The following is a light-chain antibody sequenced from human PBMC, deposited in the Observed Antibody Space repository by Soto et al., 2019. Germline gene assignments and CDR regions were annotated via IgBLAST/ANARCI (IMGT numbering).Light chain of an antibody. Sequence: QPVLTQPASVSGSPGQSITISCTGTSTDPATYDLVSWYQQHPGKAPQLIIYEVAKRPSGVSARFSGSQSGDTASLTISGLQAADEAYYYCCSRLFGGGTKL. CDR1: STDPATYDL. J-gene: IGLJ2*01. CDR3: CSRL. V-gene: IGLV2-23*02. CDR2: EVA.